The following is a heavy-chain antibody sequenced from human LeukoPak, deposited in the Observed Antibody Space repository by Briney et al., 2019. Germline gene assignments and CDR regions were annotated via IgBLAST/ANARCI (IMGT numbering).Heavy chain of an antibody. CDR1: GFTFSSYA. CDR2: ISYDGSNK. Sequence: GRSLRLSCAASGFTFSSYAMHWVRQAPGKGLEWVAVISYDGSNKYYADSVKGRFTISRDNSKNTLYLQMNSLRAEDTAVYYCARFTPGRAFDIWGQGTMVTVSS. D-gene: IGHD2-15*01. V-gene: IGHV3-30-3*01. CDR3: ARFTPGRAFDI. J-gene: IGHJ3*02.